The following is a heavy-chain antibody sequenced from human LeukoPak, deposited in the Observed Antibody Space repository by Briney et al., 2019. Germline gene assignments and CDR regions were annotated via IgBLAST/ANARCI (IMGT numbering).Heavy chain of an antibody. CDR2: ISSSATTI. Sequence: GGSLRLSCAASGFTFTSYEMSWVRQAPGKGLEWISYISSSATTIHYADSVKGRFTISRDNTKKSVCLQMNSLRVEDTAVYYCARGGISFAYWGQGTLVTVSS. J-gene: IGHJ4*02. CDR1: GFTFTSYE. CDR3: ARGGISFAY. V-gene: IGHV3-48*03.